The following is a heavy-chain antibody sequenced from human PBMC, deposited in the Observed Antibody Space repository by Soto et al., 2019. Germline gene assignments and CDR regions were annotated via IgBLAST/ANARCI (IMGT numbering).Heavy chain of an antibody. J-gene: IGHJ3*02. CDR3: VGDYGGLEGFDI. V-gene: IGHV1-69*02. D-gene: IGHD4-17*01. CDR2: IIPILGIA. CDR1: GGTFSSYT. Sequence: SVKVSCKASGGTFSSYTISWVRQAPGQGLEWMGRIIPILGIANYAQKFQGRVTITADKSTSTAYMELSSLRSEDTAKYYCVGDYGGLEGFDIWGQGTMVTVSS.